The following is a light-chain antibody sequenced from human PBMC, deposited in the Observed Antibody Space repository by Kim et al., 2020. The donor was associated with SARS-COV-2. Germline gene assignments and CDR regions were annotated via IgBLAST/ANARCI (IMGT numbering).Light chain of an antibody. Sequence: QSVLAQPPSVSGTPGQRVTISCSGRSSNIGSNIVNWYQHFPRTAPKLLIYNNDQRPSGVPDRFSGSKSGTSASLAIRGLQSDDEADYYCVSWDDRPNAVLVFGGGTQLTVL. CDR3: VSWDDRPNAVLV. V-gene: IGLV1-44*01. CDR2: NND. CDR1: SSNIGSNI. J-gene: IGLJ2*01.